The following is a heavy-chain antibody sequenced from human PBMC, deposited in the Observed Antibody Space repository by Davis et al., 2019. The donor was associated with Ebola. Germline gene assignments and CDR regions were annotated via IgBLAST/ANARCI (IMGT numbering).Heavy chain of an antibody. CDR3: ARFSGSYSH. D-gene: IGHD1-26*01. J-gene: IGHJ4*02. Sequence: GESLKISCAASGFTVSSNYMSWVRQAPGKGLEWVSVIYSGGSTYYADSVKGRFTISRHNSKNTLYLQMNSLRAEDTAVYYCARFSGSYSHWGQGTLVTVSS. V-gene: IGHV3-53*04. CDR1: GFTVSSNY. CDR2: IYSGGST.